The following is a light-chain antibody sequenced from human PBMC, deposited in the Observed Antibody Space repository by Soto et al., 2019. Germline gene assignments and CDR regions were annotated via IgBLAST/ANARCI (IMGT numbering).Light chain of an antibody. CDR3: QSYDSSLRV. J-gene: IGLJ3*02. CDR2: GHN. CDR1: WSNIGAGHD. Sequence: QAVVTQPPSVSGAPGQRVTISCTGGWSNIGAGHDVHWYQQLPGTAPKLLIYGHNKRPSGVPDRFSGSTSGDSASLTITGLRAEDEADYYCQSYDSSLRVFGGGTKLTVL. V-gene: IGLV1-40*03.